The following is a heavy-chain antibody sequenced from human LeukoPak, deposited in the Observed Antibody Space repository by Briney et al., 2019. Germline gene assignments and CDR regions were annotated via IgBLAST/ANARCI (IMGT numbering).Heavy chain of an antibody. CDR2: ISPSGDIT. CDR1: GFTFSSYS. J-gene: IGHJ4*02. CDR3: ARDRMGAILYFDS. D-gene: IGHD1-26*01. V-gene: IGHV3-23*01. Sequence: PGGSLRLSCAASGFTFSSYSMNWVRQAPGKGLEWVSGISPSGDITYYADSVKGRFTISRDNSKNTVYLQMDSLRFEDAAVYYCARDRMGAILYFDSWGQGTLVTVSS.